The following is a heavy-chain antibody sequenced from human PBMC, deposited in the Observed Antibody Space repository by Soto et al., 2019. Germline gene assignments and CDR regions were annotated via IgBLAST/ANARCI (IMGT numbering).Heavy chain of an antibody. V-gene: IGHV4-59*01. J-gene: IGHJ4*02. CDR3: ARGQYYDSSGLYYFDY. D-gene: IGHD3-22*01. CDR2: IYYSGST. CDR1: GGSISSYY. Sequence: PSETLSLTCTVSGGSISSYYWSWIRQPPGKGLEWIGYIYYSGSTNYNPSLKSRVTISVDTSKNQFSLKLSSVTAADTAVYYCARGQYYDSSGLYYFDYWXQGTLVTVSS.